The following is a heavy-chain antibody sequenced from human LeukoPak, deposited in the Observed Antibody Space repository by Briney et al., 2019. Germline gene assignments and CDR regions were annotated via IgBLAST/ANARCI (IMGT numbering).Heavy chain of an antibody. Sequence: PGGSLRLSCAASGFTFSSYAMTWVRQAPDKGLEWVLAISGSDGTTYYAGSVKGRFTISRDDSQNTLYLQMNSLSAEDTAVYYCAKVETSGGANCYALDYWGQGTLVTVSS. CDR3: AKVETSGGANCYALDY. CDR2: ISGSDGTT. D-gene: IGHD2-2*01. CDR1: GFTFSSYA. J-gene: IGHJ4*02. V-gene: IGHV3-23*01.